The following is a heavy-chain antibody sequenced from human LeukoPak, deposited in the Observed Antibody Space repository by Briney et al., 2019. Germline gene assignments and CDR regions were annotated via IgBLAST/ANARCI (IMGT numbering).Heavy chain of an antibody. D-gene: IGHD1-26*01. J-gene: IGHJ6*03. Sequence: ASVRVSSKASGYTFTSYGISWVRQAPGQGREWMGIINPSGGSTSYAQKFQGRVTMTRDMSTSTVYMDMSSLRSEDTAEDYWARDGIRLMDVWGKGTTVTVSS. V-gene: IGHV1-46*01. CDR1: GYTFTSYG. CDR2: INPSGGST. CDR3: ARDGIRLMDV.